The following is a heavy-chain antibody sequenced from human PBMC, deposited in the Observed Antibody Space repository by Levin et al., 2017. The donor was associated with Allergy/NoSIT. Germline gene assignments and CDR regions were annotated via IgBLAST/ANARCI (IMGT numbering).Heavy chain of an antibody. V-gene: IGHV3-30*18. CDR3: AKGRRGKRGYSYGSFLWYMDV. Sequence: GGSLRLSCAASGFTFSSYGMHWVRQAPGKGLEWVAVISYDGSNKYYADSVKGRFTISRDNSKNTLYLQMNSLRAEDTAVYYCAKGRRGKRGYSYGSFLWYMDVWGKGTTVTVSS. CDR2: ISYDGSNK. J-gene: IGHJ6*03. CDR1: GFTFSSYG. D-gene: IGHD5-18*01.